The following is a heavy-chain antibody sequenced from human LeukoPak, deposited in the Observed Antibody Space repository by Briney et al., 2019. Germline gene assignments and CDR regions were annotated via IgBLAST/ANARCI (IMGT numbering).Heavy chain of an antibody. CDR3: ARVRPIVVVPASPSGQLVPHDAFDI. CDR1: GGSISSYY. J-gene: IGHJ3*02. Sequence: SETLSLTCTVSGGSISSYYWSWIRQPPGKGLEWIGYIYYGGSTNYNPSLKSRVTISVVTSKNQFSLKLSSVTAADTAVYYCARVRPIVVVPASPSGQLVPHDAFDIWGQGTMVTVSS. V-gene: IGHV4-59*01. CDR2: IYYGGST. D-gene: IGHD2-2*01.